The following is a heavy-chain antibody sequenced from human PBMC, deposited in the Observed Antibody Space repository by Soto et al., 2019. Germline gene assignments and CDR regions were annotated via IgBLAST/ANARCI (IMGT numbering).Heavy chain of an antibody. CDR1: GGSITSNNHY. Sequence: QLQLQESGPGLVKPSETLSLTCIVSGGSITSNNHYWGWIRQSPGKWLEWIGSILYSGSTNYNSSLKSRVTLSVETSKNQFSLKMSSVTAADTALYYCARLGSSGWYQGSYFDYWGHGTLVTVSS. D-gene: IGHD6-19*01. CDR3: ARLGSSGWYQGSYFDY. V-gene: IGHV4-39*01. CDR2: ILYSGST. J-gene: IGHJ4*01.